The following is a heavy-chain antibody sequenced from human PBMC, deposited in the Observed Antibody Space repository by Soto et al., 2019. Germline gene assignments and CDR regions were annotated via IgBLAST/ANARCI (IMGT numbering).Heavy chain of an antibody. D-gene: IGHD5-12*01. CDR2: IIPIFGTA. J-gene: IGHJ2*01. CDR1: GGTFSSYA. CDR3: ARGGRDGYKSGVPFDL. V-gene: IGHV1-69*01. Sequence: QVQLVQSGAEVKKPGSSVKFSCKASGGTFSSYAISWVRQAPGQGLEWMGGIIPIFGTANYAQKFQGRVTITADESTSTAYMELGRLRSEDTAVYYCARGGRDGYKSGVPFDLWGRGTLVTVSS.